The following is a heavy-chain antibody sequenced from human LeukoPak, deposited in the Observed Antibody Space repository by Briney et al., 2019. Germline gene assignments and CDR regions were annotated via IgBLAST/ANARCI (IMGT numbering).Heavy chain of an antibody. D-gene: IGHD6-19*01. CDR1: GFTFSSYA. CDR2: ISYDGSNK. V-gene: IGHV3-30-3*01. J-gene: IGHJ4*02. Sequence: GGSLRLSCAAPGFTFSSYAMHWVRQAPGKGLEWVAVISYDGSNKYYADSVKGRFTISRDNSKNTLYLQMNSLRAEDTAVYYCARDLAVAGPDYWGQGTLVTVSS. CDR3: ARDLAVAGPDY.